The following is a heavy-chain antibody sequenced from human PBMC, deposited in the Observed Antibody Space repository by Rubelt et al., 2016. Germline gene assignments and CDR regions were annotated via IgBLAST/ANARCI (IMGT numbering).Heavy chain of an antibody. CDR2: ISGGGYST. V-gene: IGHV3-23*04. Sequence: EVQLVESGGGLVQPGGSLRLSCAASGFAFSSYDMAWVRQAPGKGLEWLSTISGGGYSTYYADSVKGRFSIARDNSKKTLYLQMNSLRAEDTALHYCAKDFSPLYWGQGTLVTVSS. J-gene: IGHJ4*02. CDR3: AKDFSPLY. CDR1: GFAFSSYD.